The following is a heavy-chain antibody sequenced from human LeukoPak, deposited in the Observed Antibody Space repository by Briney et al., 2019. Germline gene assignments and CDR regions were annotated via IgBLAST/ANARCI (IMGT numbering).Heavy chain of an antibody. Sequence: GGSLRLSCAASGFTFDDYAMHWVRQAPGKGLEWVSGISWNSGSIGYADSVKGRFTISRDNAKNSLYLQMNSLRAEDTALYYCAKLNGQWLVGRYFDYWGQGTLVTVSS. CDR3: AKLNGQWLVGRYFDY. D-gene: IGHD6-19*01. V-gene: IGHV3-9*01. CDR2: ISWNSGSI. J-gene: IGHJ4*02. CDR1: GFTFDDYA.